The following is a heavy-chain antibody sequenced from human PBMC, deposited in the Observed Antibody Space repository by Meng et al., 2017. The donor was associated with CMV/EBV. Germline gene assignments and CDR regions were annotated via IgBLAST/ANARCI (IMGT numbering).Heavy chain of an antibody. Sequence: GSLRLSCTVSGGSISSYYWSWIRQPPGKGLEWIGYTYYSGSTNYNPSLKSRVTISVDTSKNQFSLKLSSVTAADTAVYYCARDLGFGNYDFSTYYGMDVWGQGTTVTVSS. CDR3: ARDLGFGNYDFSTYYGMDV. CDR2: TYYSGST. D-gene: IGHD4-11*01. J-gene: IGHJ6*02. CDR1: GGSISSYY. V-gene: IGHV4-59*01.